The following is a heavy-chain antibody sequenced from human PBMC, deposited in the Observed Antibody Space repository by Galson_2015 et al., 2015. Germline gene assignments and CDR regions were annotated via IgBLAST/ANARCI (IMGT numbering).Heavy chain of an antibody. J-gene: IGHJ4*02. CDR2: ISSSSSYI. D-gene: IGHD1-26*01. Sequence: SLRLSCAASGFTFSSYSMNWVRQAPGKGLEWVSSISSSSSYIYYADSVKGRFTISRDNAKNSLYLQMNSLRAEDTAVYYCARDDLVGATIHFIDYWGQGTLVTVSS. CDR1: GFTFSSYS. V-gene: IGHV3-21*01. CDR3: ARDDLVGATIHFIDY.